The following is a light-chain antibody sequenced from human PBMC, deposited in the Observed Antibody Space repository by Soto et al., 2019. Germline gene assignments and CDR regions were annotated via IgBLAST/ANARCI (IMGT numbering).Light chain of an antibody. CDR3: MQARRSPLT. CDR1: QSLLQTNGHNY. Sequence: DIVMTQFPLSLSVVPGEPASISCTSSQSLLQTNGHNYLDWYLQRPGQSPQLLIFLTSNRSAGVTDRFGGGGSGTDFTLKISRVDAEEVGVYFCMQARRSPLTFGPGAKVNL. J-gene: IGKJ3*01. CDR2: LTS. V-gene: IGKV2-28*01.